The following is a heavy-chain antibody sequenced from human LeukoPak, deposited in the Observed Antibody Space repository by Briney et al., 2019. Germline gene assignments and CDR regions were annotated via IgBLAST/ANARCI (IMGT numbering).Heavy chain of an antibody. CDR3: ARGYSYGSGEFDY. D-gene: IGHD3-10*01. CDR2: IIPILGIA. Sequence: ASVKVSCKASGYTFTSYGISWVRQAPGQGLEWMGRIIPILGIANYAQKFQGGVTITADKSTSTAYMELSSLRSEDTAVYYCARGYSYGSGEFDYWGQGTLVTVSS. CDR1: GYTFTSYG. V-gene: IGHV1-69*04. J-gene: IGHJ4*02.